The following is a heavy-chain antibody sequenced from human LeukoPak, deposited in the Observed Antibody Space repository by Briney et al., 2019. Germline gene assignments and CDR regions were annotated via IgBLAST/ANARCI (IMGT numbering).Heavy chain of an antibody. J-gene: IGHJ3*02. CDR3: AADTAMAADAFDI. Sequence: SVKVSCKASGFTFTSSAVQWVRQARGQRLEWIGWIVVGSGNTNYAQKFRERVTITRDMSTSTAYMELSSLRSEDTAVYYCAADTAMAADAFDIRGQGTMVTVSS. D-gene: IGHD5-18*01. CDR1: GFTFTSSA. V-gene: IGHV1-58*01. CDR2: IVVGSGNT.